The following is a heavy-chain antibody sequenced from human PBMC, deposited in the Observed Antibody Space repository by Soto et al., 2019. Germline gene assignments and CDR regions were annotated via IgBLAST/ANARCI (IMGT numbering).Heavy chain of an antibody. CDR1: GFTFSSSG. V-gene: IGHV3-33*01. Sequence: VQLVESGGGVVQPGTSLRLSCEVSGFTFSSSGMHWVRQAPGKGLEWVAVIWSDGSVKKYADSVQGRYTISRDNFKNTLYLQINSLRVEDTAMYSCARDIGNAPFDYWGQGTLVTVS. J-gene: IGHJ4*02. D-gene: IGHD2-15*01. CDR2: IWSDGSVK. CDR3: ARDIGNAPFDY.